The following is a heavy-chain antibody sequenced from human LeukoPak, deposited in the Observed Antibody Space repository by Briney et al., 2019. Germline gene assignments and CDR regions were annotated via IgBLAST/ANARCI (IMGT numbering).Heavy chain of an antibody. CDR3: VKSGGYGLIDY. D-gene: IGHD6-19*01. Sequence: SETLSLTCTVSGGSISSSSYYWGWIRQPPGKGLEWIGSIYYSGSTYCNPSLQSRVTISIDMSKNQFSLRLSSVTAADTAMYYCVKSGGYGLIDYWGQGTLVTVSS. V-gene: IGHV4-39*01. J-gene: IGHJ4*02. CDR1: GGSISSSSYY. CDR2: IYYSGST.